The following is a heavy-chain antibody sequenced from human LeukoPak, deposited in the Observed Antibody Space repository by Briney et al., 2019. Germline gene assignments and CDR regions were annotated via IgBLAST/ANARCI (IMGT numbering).Heavy chain of an antibody. CDR3: ARDPVGAQHAFDI. CDR2: VYYSGAT. CDR1: GGSVTSYY. V-gene: IGHV4-59*02. D-gene: IGHD1-26*01. J-gene: IGHJ3*02. Sequence: PSETLSLTCTVSGGSVTSYYWSWVRQPPGKGLEWIGYVYYSGATDYNPSLKSRVTMSVDTSKNQFSLKLSSVTAADTAVYYCARDPVGAQHAFDIWGQGTMVTVSS.